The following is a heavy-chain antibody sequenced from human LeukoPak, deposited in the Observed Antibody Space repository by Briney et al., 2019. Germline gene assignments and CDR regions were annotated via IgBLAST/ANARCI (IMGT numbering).Heavy chain of an antibody. Sequence: PGGSLRLSCAASGFTFSSYAMSWVRQAPGKGLEWVSAISGSGGSTYYADSVKGRFTISRDNSKNTLYLQMNSLRVEDTAVYYRAKTTSSSSWYKGFDYWGQGTLVTVSS. D-gene: IGHD6-13*01. CDR2: ISGSGGST. CDR1: GFTFSSYA. J-gene: IGHJ4*02. V-gene: IGHV3-23*01. CDR3: AKTTSSSSWYKGFDY.